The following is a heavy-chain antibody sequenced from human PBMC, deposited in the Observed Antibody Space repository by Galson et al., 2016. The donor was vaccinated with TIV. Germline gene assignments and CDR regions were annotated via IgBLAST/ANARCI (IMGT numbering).Heavy chain of an antibody. V-gene: IGHV3-15*01. CDR3: ATWGRLVGDYDAY. CDR1: GLTFRNAW. CDR2: IRKWADGGTT. J-gene: IGHJ4*02. D-gene: IGHD2-21*01. Sequence: SLRLSCAVSGLTFRNAWMNWVRQAPGKGLEWVGRIRKWADGGTTDYAAPVKDRVSISRDDSRNTVYLEMDNLKTEDTAVYYCATWGRLVGDYDAYWGQGTLVTVSS.